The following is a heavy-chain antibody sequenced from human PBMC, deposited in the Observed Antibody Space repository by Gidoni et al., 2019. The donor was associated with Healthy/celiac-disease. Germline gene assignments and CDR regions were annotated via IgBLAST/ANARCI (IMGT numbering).Heavy chain of an antibody. Sequence: QVQLVQSGAEVKKPGYSVKVSCKAAVGTFSSYAIRWVRQAPGQGLEWMGGIIPIFGTANYAQKFQGRVTITADESTSTAYMELSSLRSEDTAVYYCARDNRKMATRNYYYYGMDVWGQGTTVTVSS. V-gene: IGHV1-69*01. CDR1: VGTFSSYA. J-gene: IGHJ6*02. CDR3: ARDNRKMATRNYYYYGMDV. D-gene: IGHD5-12*01. CDR2: IIPIFGTA.